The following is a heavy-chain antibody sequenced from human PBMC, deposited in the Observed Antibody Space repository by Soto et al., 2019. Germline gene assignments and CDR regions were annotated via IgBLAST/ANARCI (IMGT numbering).Heavy chain of an antibody. D-gene: IGHD3-9*01. Sequence: RRLSCLTSGFIFNNYAMRWVRQAPGKGLEYVSAITSNSGKTYYADSVKGRFTISRDSSKNTVFLHMSSLRAEDTAVYYCVKRDHTLLTGNHWGQGTLVTVSS. J-gene: IGHJ5*02. CDR3: VKRDHTLLTGNH. CDR2: ITSNSGKT. V-gene: IGHV3-64D*06. CDR1: GFIFNNYA.